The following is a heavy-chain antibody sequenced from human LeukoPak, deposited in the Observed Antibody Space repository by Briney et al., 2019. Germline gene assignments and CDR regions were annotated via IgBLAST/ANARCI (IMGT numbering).Heavy chain of an antibody. CDR2: INHSGST. CDR3: ARGPYYYDSSGYYIPYYGMDV. Sequence: PSETLSLTCAVYGGSFSGYYWSWIRQPPGKGLEWIGEINHSGSTNYNPSLKSRVSISVDKSKNQFSLKLSSVTAADTAVYYCARGPYYYDSSGYYIPYYGMDVWGQGTTVTVSS. V-gene: IGHV4-34*01. D-gene: IGHD3-22*01. CDR1: GGSFSGYY. J-gene: IGHJ6*02.